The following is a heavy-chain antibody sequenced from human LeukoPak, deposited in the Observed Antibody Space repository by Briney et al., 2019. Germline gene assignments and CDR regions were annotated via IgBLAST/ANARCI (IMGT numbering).Heavy chain of an antibody. CDR3: AGTLGYCSGGSCYPGY. D-gene: IGHD2-15*01. CDR2: IYPGDSDT. J-gene: IGHJ4*02. V-gene: IGHV5-51*01. Sequence: GESLKISCKGSGYSFTSYWIGWVRQMPGKGLEWMGIIYPGDSDTRYSPSFQGQVTISADKSISTAYLQWSSLKASDTAMYYCAGTLGYCSGGSCYPGYWGQGTLVTVSS. CDR1: GYSFTSYW.